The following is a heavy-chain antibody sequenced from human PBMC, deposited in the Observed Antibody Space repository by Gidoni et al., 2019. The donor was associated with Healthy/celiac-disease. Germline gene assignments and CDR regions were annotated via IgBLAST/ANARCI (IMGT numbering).Heavy chain of an antibody. V-gene: IGHV3-23*01. CDR2: ISGSGGST. CDR3: AKAGGGQKQLTPVPYYYYGMDV. J-gene: IGHJ6*02. D-gene: IGHD6-13*01. CDR1: GFTFSSYA. Sequence: EVQLLESGGGLVQPGGSLSLSCAASGFTFSSYAMSWVRQAPGKGLEWVSAISGSGGSTYYADSVKGRFTISRDNSKNTLYLQMNSLRAEDTAVYYCAKAGGGQKQLTPVPYYYYGMDVWGQGTTVTVSS.